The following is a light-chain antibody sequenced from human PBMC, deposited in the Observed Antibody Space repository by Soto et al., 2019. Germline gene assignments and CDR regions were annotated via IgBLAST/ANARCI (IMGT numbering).Light chain of an antibody. J-gene: IGLJ2*01. CDR1: NSNIGAGYS. V-gene: IGLV1-40*01. CDR2: GDS. Sequence: QSVLTQPPSVSGAPGQRVTISCTGRNSNIGAGYSVHWYQQLPGTAPKLLVYGDSRPSGVTDRFSGSKSGTSASLAITGLQAEDEADYCCQTWGPDTVVFGGGTKLTVL. CDR3: QTWGPDTVV.